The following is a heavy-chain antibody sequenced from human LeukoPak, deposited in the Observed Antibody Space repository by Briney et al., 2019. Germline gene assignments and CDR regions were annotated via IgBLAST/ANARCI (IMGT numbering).Heavy chain of an antibody. V-gene: IGHV3-21*01. CDR2: ISSSSYI. J-gene: IGHJ4*02. D-gene: IGHD4-23*01. CDR3: ARDSTVVRWNY. Sequence: GGSLRLSCAASGFTFSSYSMNWVRQAPGKGLEWVSSISSSSYIYYADSVKGRFTISRDNAKNSLYLQMNSLRAEDTAVYYCARDSTVVRWNYWGQGTLVTVSS. CDR1: GFTFSSYS.